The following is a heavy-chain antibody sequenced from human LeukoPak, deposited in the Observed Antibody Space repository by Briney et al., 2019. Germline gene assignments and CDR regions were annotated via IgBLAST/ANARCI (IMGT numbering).Heavy chain of an antibody. D-gene: IGHD4-11*01. CDR3: ARGGASRRAVNGAFDI. J-gene: IGHJ3*02. CDR2: IYYSGST. Sequence: PSETLSLTCTVSGGSISSYYWSWFRQPPGKGLEWIGYIYYSGSTNYNPSLKSRVTTSVDTSKNHFSLKLSSVTAADTAVYYCARGGASRRAVNGAFDIWGQGTMVTVSS. CDR1: GGSISSYY. V-gene: IGHV4-59*01.